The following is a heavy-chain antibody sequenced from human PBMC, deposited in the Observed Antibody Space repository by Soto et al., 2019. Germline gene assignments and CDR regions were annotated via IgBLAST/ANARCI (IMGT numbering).Heavy chain of an antibody. CDR3: ARTVGWLDP. CDR1: GDSVSSNSAA. D-gene: IGHD2-15*01. CDR2: TYYRSKWYK. V-gene: IGHV6-1*01. Sequence: SQTLSLTCAISGDSVSSNSAAWNWIRQSPSRGLEWLGRTYYRSKWYKEYAASVRSRITINPDTSKNQFSLQSNSVSPEDTAVYYCARTVGWLDPWGQGTQVTVSS. J-gene: IGHJ5*02.